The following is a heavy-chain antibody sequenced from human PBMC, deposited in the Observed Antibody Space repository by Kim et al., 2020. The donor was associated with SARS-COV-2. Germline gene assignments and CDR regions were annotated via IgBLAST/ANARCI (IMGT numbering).Heavy chain of an antibody. D-gene: IGHD2-8*01. Sequence: SANPALWGRVTISADTSQNQFSLGLTSVTAADTAVYYCVRHSMVSSFPFQPWGQGTLVTVSS. CDR3: VRHSMVSSFPFQP. V-gene: IGHV4-39*01. J-gene: IGHJ1*01.